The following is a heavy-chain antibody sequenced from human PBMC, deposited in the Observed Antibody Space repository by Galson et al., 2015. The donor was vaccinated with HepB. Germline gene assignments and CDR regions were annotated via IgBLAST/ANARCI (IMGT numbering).Heavy chain of an antibody. Sequence: SVKVSCKASGGTFSSYAISWVRQAPGQGLEWMGRIIPILGIANYAQKFQGRVTITADKSTSTAYMKLSSLRSEDTAVYYCARDSSGWYRGPLGWFDPWGQGTLVTVSS. V-gene: IGHV1-69*04. J-gene: IGHJ5*02. CDR2: IIPILGIA. CDR1: GGTFSSYA. D-gene: IGHD6-19*01. CDR3: ARDSSGWYRGPLGWFDP.